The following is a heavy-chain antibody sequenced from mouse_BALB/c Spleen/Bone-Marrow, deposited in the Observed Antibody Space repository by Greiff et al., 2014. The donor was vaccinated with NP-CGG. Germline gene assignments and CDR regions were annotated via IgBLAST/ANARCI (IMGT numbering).Heavy chain of an antibody. CDR1: GYSFTAYY. Sequence: EVQLQQSGPELVKPRASVKISCKASGYSFTAYYIHWVKQSHVKSLEWIGRINPYNGATSYNQNFKDKASLTVDKSSSTAYMELHSLTSEDSAVYYCARKGNYGWFAYWGQGTLVTVSA. CDR3: ARKGNYGWFAY. V-gene: IGHV1-31*01. J-gene: IGHJ3*01. CDR2: INPYNGAT. D-gene: IGHD2-1*01.